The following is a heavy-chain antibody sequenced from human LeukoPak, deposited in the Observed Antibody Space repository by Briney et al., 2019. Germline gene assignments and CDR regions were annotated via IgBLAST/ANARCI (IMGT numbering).Heavy chain of an antibody. V-gene: IGHV3-53*01. Sequence: GGSLRLSCAASGFTVSTNYMNWVRQAPGKGLEWVSILYSVSSTYYADSVGGRFIVSRESSKNTLSLQMNDLTAEDTAVYYCARVGDHFHWSIDTWGRGTLVTVSS. CDR3: ARVGDHFHWSIDT. J-gene: IGHJ2*01. D-gene: IGHD3-3*02. CDR2: LYSVSST. CDR1: GFTVSTNY.